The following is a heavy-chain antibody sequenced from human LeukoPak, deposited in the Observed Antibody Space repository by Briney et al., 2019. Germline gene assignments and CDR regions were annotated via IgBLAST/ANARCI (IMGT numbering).Heavy chain of an antibody. V-gene: IGHV5-51*01. CDR2: IFPADSKT. CDR1: GYSFTRDS. CDR3: ARHKSALEKTYFFDY. Sequence: GESLKISCKASGYSFTRDSIGWVRQMPGKGLEWMGIIFPADSKTAYSPSFQGQVTFSVDKSITTAYLQWNSLKASDTAMYYCARHKSALEKTYFFDYWGQGTLITVSS. J-gene: IGHJ4*02. D-gene: IGHD2-2*01.